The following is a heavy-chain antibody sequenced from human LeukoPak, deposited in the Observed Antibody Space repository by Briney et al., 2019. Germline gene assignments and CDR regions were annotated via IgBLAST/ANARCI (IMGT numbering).Heavy chain of an antibody. CDR3: ARGGLGEPVFDY. D-gene: IGHD1-26*01. CDR1: GYTFTGYY. V-gene: IGHV1-18*04. Sequence: ASVKVSCKASGYTFTGYYMHWVRQAPGQGLEWMGWISAYNGNTNYAQKLQGRVTMTTDTSTSTAYMELRSLRSDDTAVYYCARGGLGEPVFDYWGQGTLVTVSS. CDR2: ISAYNGNT. J-gene: IGHJ4*02.